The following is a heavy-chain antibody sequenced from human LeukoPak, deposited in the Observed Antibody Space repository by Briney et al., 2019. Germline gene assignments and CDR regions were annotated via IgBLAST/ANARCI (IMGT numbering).Heavy chain of an antibody. Sequence: PGGSLRLSCAASWLSVGIHYMGWARQAAGKGLEWVSVIDSDGSTYYADSVKGRFTISRDNSKNTLYLQMNSLRAEDTAVYYCAAHTGSGWYVYWGQGTLVTVSS. J-gene: IGHJ4*02. CDR3: AAHTGSGWYVY. D-gene: IGHD6-19*01. V-gene: IGHV3-53*01. CDR1: WLSVGIHY. CDR2: IDSDGST.